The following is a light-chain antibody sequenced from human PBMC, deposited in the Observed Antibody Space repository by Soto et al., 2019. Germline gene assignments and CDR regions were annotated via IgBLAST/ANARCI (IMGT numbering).Light chain of an antibody. CDR1: SSAIGAYDS. CDR3: FSFTTTSTPV. V-gene: IGLV2-14*03. CDR2: ELN. Sequence: SVLTQPAALSVSPGQSITISCTGTSSAIGAYDSVTLFQQHPSKAPQLMISELNNRPTGVSTRFSGSKSGNTAYLTISGLQVEEETEYFCFSFTTTSTPVFGTGTKVTVL. J-gene: IGLJ1*01.